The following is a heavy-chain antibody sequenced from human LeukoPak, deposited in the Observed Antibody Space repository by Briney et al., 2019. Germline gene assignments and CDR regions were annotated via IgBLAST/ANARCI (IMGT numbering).Heavy chain of an antibody. CDR1: GYTLKS. Sequence: ASVKVSCKVSGYTLKSMHWVRQAPGKGLEWMGGFDPEDGETIYAQNFQGRVTMTEDTSTDTAYMELSSLRSDDTAVYYCATEASRRILREPRVAEYFQHWGQGTLVTVSS. CDR3: ATEASRRILREPRVAEYFQH. V-gene: IGHV1-24*01. J-gene: IGHJ1*01. D-gene: IGHD1-26*01. CDR2: FDPEDGET.